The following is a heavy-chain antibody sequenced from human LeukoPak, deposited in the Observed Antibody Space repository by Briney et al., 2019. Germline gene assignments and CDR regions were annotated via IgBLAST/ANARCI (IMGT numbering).Heavy chain of an antibody. J-gene: IGHJ4*02. V-gene: IGHV5-51*01. Sequence: GESLKISCKGSGYSFTSNWIGWVRQMPGKGLEWMGIIFPGDSDTRYSPSFQGQVTISADKSISTAYLPWSSLKASDTAMYYCARLDTASWRYWGQGTLVTVSS. D-gene: IGHD2-2*01. CDR1: GYSFTSNW. CDR2: IFPGDSDT. CDR3: ARLDTASWRY.